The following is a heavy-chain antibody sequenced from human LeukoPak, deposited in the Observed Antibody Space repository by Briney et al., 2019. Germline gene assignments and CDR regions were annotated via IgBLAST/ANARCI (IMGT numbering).Heavy chain of an antibody. CDR2: ISSSSNIM. J-gene: IGHJ4*02. V-gene: IGHV3-48*01. CDR1: GFTFSSYG. Sequence: GGSLRLSCAASGFTFSSYGMNWVRQAPGKGLEWVSYISSSSNIMNYADSVKGRFTTSRDNAKNSLYLQMDSLRAEDTAIYYCAKALRQQPRAYDYWGQGTLVTVSS. CDR3: AKALRQQPRAYDY. D-gene: IGHD6-13*01.